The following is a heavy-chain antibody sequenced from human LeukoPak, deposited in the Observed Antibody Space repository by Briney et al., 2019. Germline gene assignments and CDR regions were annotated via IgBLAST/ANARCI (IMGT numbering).Heavy chain of an antibody. Sequence: GGSLRLSCAASGFTFSSHGISWVRQAPGKGLEWVSAISGSGGSSFYADSVKGRFTISRDNSKNTLYLQMNSLRAEDTAVYYCAKCILTGYYKGYMDVWGKGTTVTISS. CDR3: AKCILTGYYKGYMDV. D-gene: IGHD3-9*01. J-gene: IGHJ6*03. CDR1: GFTFSSHG. V-gene: IGHV3-23*01. CDR2: ISGSGGSS.